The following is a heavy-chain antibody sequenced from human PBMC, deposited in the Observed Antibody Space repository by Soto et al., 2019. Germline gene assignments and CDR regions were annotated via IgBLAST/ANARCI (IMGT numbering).Heavy chain of an antibody. CDR2: INPSGGST. CDR1: GYTFTSYY. J-gene: IGHJ6*02. CDR3: ARTLGVFGVLDYYYYYGMDV. V-gene: IGHV1-46*01. D-gene: IGHD3-3*01. Sequence: ASVKVSGKASGYTFTSYYMHWVRQAPGQGLEWMGIINPSGGSTSYAQKFQGRVTMTRDTSTSTVYMELSSLRSEDTAVYYCARTLGVFGVLDYYYYYGMDVWGQGTTVTVSS.